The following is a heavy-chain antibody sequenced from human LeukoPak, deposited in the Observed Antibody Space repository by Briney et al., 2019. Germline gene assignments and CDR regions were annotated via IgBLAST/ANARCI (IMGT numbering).Heavy chain of an antibody. CDR2: ISSSSSYI. CDR1: GFTFSSYS. V-gene: IGHV3-21*01. CDR3: ARVVKQGEVYYFDY. D-gene: IGHD6-13*01. J-gene: IGHJ4*02. Sequence: GGSLRLSCAASGFTFSSYSMTWVRQAPGKGLEWVSSISSSSSYIYYADSVKGRFTISRDNAKNSLYLQMNSLRAEDTAVYYCARVVKQGEVYYFDYWGQGTLVTVSS.